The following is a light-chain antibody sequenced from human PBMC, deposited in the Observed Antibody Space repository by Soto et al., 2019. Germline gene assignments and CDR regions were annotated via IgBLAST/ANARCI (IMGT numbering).Light chain of an antibody. CDR1: QGISNY. V-gene: IGKV1D-8*01. J-gene: IGKJ2*01. CDR2: AAS. Sequence: VIWMTQSPSLLSASTGDRVTISCRMRQGISNYLAWYRQKPGKAPELLIYAASTLQTGFPSKFSGSGSGTDFNLTISCLQSEDFATYYCQQYYSPPFTFGQGTKLEIK. CDR3: QQYYSPPFT.